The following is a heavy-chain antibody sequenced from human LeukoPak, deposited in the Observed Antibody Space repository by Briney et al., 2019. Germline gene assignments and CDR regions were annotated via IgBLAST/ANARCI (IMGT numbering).Heavy chain of an antibody. Sequence: GGSLRLSCAASGFTFSSYAMSWVRQAPGKGLEWVSAISGSGGSTYYADSVKGRFTISRDNSKNTLYLQMNSLRAEDTAVYYCANLILDGSTSNRPTFAFDYWGQGTLVTVSS. CDR3: ANLILDGSTSNRPTFAFDY. CDR1: GFTFSSYA. D-gene: IGHD2-2*01. J-gene: IGHJ4*02. V-gene: IGHV3-23*01. CDR2: ISGSGGST.